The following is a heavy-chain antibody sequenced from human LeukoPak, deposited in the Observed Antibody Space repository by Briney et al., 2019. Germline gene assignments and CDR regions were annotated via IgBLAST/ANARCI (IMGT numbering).Heavy chain of an antibody. J-gene: IGHJ4*02. CDR1: RYSFTNYG. CDR2: VAPYNGHT. CDR3: ARGFSRSSPSDY. V-gene: IGHV1-18*01. Sequence: GASVKVSCKASRYSFTNYGVNWVREAPGQGLEWVGWVAPYNGHTNYAQKFQGRVTLTTDTSTNTAYMELRSLKSDDTAVYYFARGFSRSSPSDYWGQGTLVTVAS. D-gene: IGHD6-6*01.